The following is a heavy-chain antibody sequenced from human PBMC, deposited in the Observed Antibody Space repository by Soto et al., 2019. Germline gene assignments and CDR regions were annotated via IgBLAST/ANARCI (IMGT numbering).Heavy chain of an antibody. Sequence: GGSLRLSCAASGFTFSSYAMSWVRQAPGKGLEWVSAISGSGGSTYYADSVKGRFTISRDNSKNTLYLQMNSLRAEDTAVYYCAKDPPTYYDYIWGSSQIKWFDPWGQGTLVTVSS. V-gene: IGHV3-23*01. D-gene: IGHD3-16*01. J-gene: IGHJ5*02. CDR2: ISGSGGST. CDR3: AKDPPTYYDYIWGSSQIKWFDP. CDR1: GFTFSSYA.